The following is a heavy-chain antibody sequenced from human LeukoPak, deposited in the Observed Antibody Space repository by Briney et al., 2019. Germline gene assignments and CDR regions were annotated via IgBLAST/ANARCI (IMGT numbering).Heavy chain of an antibody. CDR3: ARVGSPVLLWFGELLEGNWFDP. Sequence: SETLSLLCAVCGYPMSCGYYWGWIRQPPGKGLELIGRIYHSGSTFYNPSLKSRVTISVDTSKNQFSLKLSSVTAADTAVYYCARVGSPVLLWFGELLEGNWFDPWGQGTLVTVSS. D-gene: IGHD3-10*01. CDR1: GYPMSCGYY. CDR2: IYHSGST. V-gene: IGHV4-38-2*01. J-gene: IGHJ5*02.